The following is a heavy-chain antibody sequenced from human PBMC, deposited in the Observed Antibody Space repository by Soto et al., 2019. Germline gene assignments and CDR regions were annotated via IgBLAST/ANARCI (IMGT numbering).Heavy chain of an antibody. D-gene: IGHD4-17*01. Sequence: ASVKVSCKASGYTFTSCYMHWVRQAPGQGLEWMGRIIPILGIANYAQKFQGRVTITADKSTSTAYMELSSLRSEDTAVYYCRKGYGDADYWGQGTLVTVSS. J-gene: IGHJ4*02. V-gene: IGHV1-69*04. CDR2: IIPILGIA. CDR1: GYTFTSCY. CDR3: RKGYGDADY.